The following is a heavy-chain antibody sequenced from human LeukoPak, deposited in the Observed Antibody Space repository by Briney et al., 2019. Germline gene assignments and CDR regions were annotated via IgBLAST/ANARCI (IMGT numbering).Heavy chain of an antibody. CDR3: ARDSSGYLDY. CDR2: ISAYNGNT. J-gene: IGHJ4*02. V-gene: IGHV1-18*01. CDR1: GYTFTSYG. Sequence: GASVTVSYKASGYTFTSYGISWVRQAPGQGLEWMGWISAYNGNTNYAQKLQGRVTMTTDTSTSTAYMELRSLRSDATAVYYCARDSSGYLDYWGQGTLVTVSS. D-gene: IGHD3-22*01.